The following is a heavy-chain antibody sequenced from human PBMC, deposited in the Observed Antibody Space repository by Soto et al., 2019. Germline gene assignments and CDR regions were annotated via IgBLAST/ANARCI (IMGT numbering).Heavy chain of an antibody. Sequence: PGGSLRLSCASSGFTFSSYSMNWVRQAPGKGLEWVSYISSSSSTIYYADSVKSRFTISRDNAKNSLYLQMNSLRAEDTAVYYCARDIYDFWSGYSLDYWGQGTLVTVSS. CDR1: GFTFSSYS. D-gene: IGHD3-3*01. V-gene: IGHV3-48*01. CDR3: ARDIYDFWSGYSLDY. J-gene: IGHJ4*02. CDR2: ISSSSSTI.